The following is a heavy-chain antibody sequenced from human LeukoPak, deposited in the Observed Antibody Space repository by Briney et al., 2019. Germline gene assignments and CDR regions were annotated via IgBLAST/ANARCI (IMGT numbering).Heavy chain of an antibody. Sequence: ASVKVSFKASGYTFTSYGISWVRQAPGQGLEWMGWISAYNGNTNYAQKLQGRVTMTTDTSTSTAYMELRSLRSDDTAVYYCARVFTRTYYYGMDVWGQATTVTVSS. CDR2: ISAYNGNT. CDR1: GYTFTSYG. J-gene: IGHJ6*02. V-gene: IGHV1-18*01. CDR3: ARVFTRTYYYGMDV. D-gene: IGHD1/OR15-1a*01.